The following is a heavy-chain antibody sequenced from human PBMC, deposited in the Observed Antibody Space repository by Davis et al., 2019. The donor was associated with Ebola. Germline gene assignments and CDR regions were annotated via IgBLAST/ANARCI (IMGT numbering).Heavy chain of an antibody. V-gene: IGHV3-21*01. J-gene: IGHJ4*02. CDR1: GFTFSSYS. CDR3: AKATYGDYDGPTELTAVLSY. D-gene: IGHD4-17*01. Sequence: GESLNISCAASGFTFSSYSMNWVRQAPGKGLEWVSSISSSSSYIYYADSVKGRFTISRVNAKNSLYLQMNSLRAEDTAVYYCAKATYGDYDGPTELTAVLSYWGQGTLVTVSS. CDR2: ISSSSSYI.